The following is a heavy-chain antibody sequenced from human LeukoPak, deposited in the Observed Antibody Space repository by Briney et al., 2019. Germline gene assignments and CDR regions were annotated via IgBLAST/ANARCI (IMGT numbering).Heavy chain of an antibody. CDR3: ARDRDGYNS. Sequence: GGSLRLSCTASGFTFGDYAISWVRQAPGRGLEWVSSISSSSSSYIYYADSVKGRFTISRDNAKNSLYLQMNSLRAEATAVYYCARDRDGYNSWGQGTLVTVSS. CDR2: ISSSSSSYI. CDR1: GFTFGDYA. J-gene: IGHJ4*02. V-gene: IGHV3-21*01. D-gene: IGHD5-24*01.